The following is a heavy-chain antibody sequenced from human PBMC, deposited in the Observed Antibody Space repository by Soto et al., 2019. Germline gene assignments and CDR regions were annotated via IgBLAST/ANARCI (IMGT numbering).Heavy chain of an antibody. CDR3: ARDQGSYYFTPFDY. CDR1: GGTFSSYA. CDR2: IIPIFGTA. D-gene: IGHD1-26*01. J-gene: IGHJ4*02. Sequence: GASVKVSCKASGGTFSSYAISWVRQAPGQGLEWMGGIIPIFGTANYAQKFQGRVTITADKSTSTAYMELSSLRSEDTAVYYCARDQGSYYFTPFDYWGQGTLVTVSS. V-gene: IGHV1-69*06.